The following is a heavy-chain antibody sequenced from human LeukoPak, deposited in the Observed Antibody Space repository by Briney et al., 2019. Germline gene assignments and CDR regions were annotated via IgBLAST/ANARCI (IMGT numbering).Heavy chain of an antibody. CDR2: IHRVGRTT. Sequence: RGSLRLSCAAAGFTFSSYWMHWVSQRPGKGLVWVSRIHRVGRTTNYSASVKGRFTISRDNAKNTLSLEMNSLRPEDTAVYYCARGGSPSDYWGQGTRVIASS. D-gene: IGHD3-16*01. V-gene: IGHV3-74*01. J-gene: IGHJ4*02. CDR1: GFTFSSYW. CDR3: ARGGSPSDY.